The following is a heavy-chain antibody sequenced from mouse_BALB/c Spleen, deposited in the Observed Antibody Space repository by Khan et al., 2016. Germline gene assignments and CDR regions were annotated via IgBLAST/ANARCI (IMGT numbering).Heavy chain of an antibody. CDR2: IDPYNGVS. Sequence: VQLQRSGPELVKPGASVKVSCKGSGYAFTTYNMYWVKQSHGKSLEWIGYIDPYNGVSSYNQKFKDKATLTVDESSSTAYMHLNSLTSEDSAVYYCARWDGNYVPFAYWGQGTLVTVSA. CDR3: ARWDGNYVPFAY. D-gene: IGHD2-1*01. V-gene: IGHV1S135*01. J-gene: IGHJ3*01. CDR1: GYAFTTYN.